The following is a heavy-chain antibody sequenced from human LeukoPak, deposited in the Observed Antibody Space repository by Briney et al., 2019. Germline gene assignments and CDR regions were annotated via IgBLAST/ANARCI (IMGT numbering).Heavy chain of an antibody. CDR3: ASLTYYYDSSGYQGNTPHDY. J-gene: IGHJ4*02. CDR2: ISGDAVNT. CDR1: GFTFSSCA. Sequence: GGSLRLSCAASGFTFSSCAMSWVRQAPGKRLEWVSAISGDAVNTYYADSVKGRFTISRDNSKNTLYLQMNSLRAEDTAVYYCASLTYYYDSSGYQGNTPHDYWGQGTLVTVSS. V-gene: IGHV3-23*01. D-gene: IGHD3-22*01.